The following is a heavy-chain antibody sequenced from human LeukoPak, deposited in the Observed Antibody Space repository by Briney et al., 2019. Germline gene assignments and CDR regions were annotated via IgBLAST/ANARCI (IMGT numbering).Heavy chain of an antibody. CDR2: IKSKTDGGTT. D-gene: IGHD6-13*01. CDR3: TTETAAAGFDP. CDR1: GFSFSTYS. Sequence: GGSLRLSCAASGFSFSTYSMSWVRQAPGKGLEWVGRIKSKTDGGTTDYAAPVKGRFTISRDDSKNTLYLQMNSLKTEDTAVYYCTTETAAAGFDPWGQGTLVTVSS. V-gene: IGHV3-15*01. J-gene: IGHJ5*02.